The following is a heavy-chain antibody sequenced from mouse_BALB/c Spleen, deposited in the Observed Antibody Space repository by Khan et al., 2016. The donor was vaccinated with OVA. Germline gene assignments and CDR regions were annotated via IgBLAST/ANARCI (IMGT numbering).Heavy chain of an antibody. Sequence: QVQLKQSGPGLVAPSQTLSITCTVSVFSLSNYGVHWVRQPPGKGLEWLGVIWAGGSTNHNSALMSRLSISKDDSKSQVFLKMNSLQTDDTAMYYCARAFYNGAGFAYWGQGTLVTVSA. CDR2: IWAGGST. D-gene: IGHD1-3*01. V-gene: IGHV2-9*02. J-gene: IGHJ3*01. CDR1: VFSLSNYG. CDR3: ARAFYNGAGFAY.